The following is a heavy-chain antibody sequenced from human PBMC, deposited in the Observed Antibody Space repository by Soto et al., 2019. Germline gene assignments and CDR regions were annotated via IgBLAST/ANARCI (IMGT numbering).Heavy chain of an antibody. J-gene: IGHJ5*02. D-gene: IGHD2-8*02. V-gene: IGHV6-1*01. Sequence: SQTLSLTCAISEDSVSSNSAAWNWIRQSPSRGLEWLGRTYYRSKWYNDYAVSVKSRITISPDTSKNQFSLQLNSVTPEDTAVYYCARVMRTVGWFDPWGQGTLVTVSS. CDR1: EDSVSSNSAA. CDR3: ARVMRTVGWFDP. CDR2: TYYRSKWYN.